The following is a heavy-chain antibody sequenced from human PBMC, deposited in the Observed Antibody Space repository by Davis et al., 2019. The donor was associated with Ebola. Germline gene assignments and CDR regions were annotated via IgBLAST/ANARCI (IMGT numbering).Heavy chain of an antibody. D-gene: IGHD3-10*01. CDR2: INPSGGST. CDR1: GYTFTSYD. J-gene: IGHJ6*04. CDR3: ARDRPNEVVLLWFGEGYYYYGMDV. Sequence: ASVKVSCKASGYTFTSYDINWVRQAPGQGLEWMGIINPSGGSTSYAQKFQGRVTMTRDTSTSTAYMELRSLRSDDTAVYYCARDRPNEVVLLWFGEGYYYYGMDVWGKGTTVTVSS. V-gene: IGHV1-46*01.